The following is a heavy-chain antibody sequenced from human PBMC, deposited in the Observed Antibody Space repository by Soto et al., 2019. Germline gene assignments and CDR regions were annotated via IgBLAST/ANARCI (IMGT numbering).Heavy chain of an antibody. CDR1: GFTFSNYS. CDR2: ISTSSGYR. Sequence: PGGSLRLSCAASGFTFSNYSMNWVRQAPGKGLEWVSSISTSSGYRYYADSVKGRFTISRDNAKKSLYLQMNGLRAEDTAVYYCARDLHDYVSFRFDPWGQGTLVTVSS. V-gene: IGHV3-21*01. CDR3: ARDLHDYVSFRFDP. D-gene: IGHD3-16*01. J-gene: IGHJ5*02.